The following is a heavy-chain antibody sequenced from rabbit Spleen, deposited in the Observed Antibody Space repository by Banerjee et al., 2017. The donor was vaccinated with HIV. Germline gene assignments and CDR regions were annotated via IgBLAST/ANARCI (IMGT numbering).Heavy chain of an antibody. CDR1: GFSLINDYV. J-gene: IGHJ3*01. Sequence: QSLEESGGGLVQPGGSLALTCTASGFSLINDYVMCWVRQAPGKGLELIACIYTSSGSTSYANWVNGRFTISSHNAQNTLYLQLHSLTAADTATYLCVRGASGSGYYSLWGQGTLVTVS. V-gene: IGHV1S43*01. CDR2: IYTSSGST. CDR3: VRGASGSGYYSL. D-gene: IGHD1-1*01.